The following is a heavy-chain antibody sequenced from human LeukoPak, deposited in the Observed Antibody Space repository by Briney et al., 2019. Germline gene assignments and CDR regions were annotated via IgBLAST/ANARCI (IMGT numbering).Heavy chain of an antibody. D-gene: IGHD3-3*02. CDR1: GYTFTTYA. J-gene: IGHJ4*02. Sequence: GASVKVSCKASGYTFTTYAMHWVRQAPGQRLEWMGWINAGNGNTKYSQKFQGRVTITRDTSASTAYIKLSSLRSEDTAVYYCARGTFSTRNLWTDYWGQGTLVTVSS. V-gene: IGHV1-3*01. CDR2: INAGNGNT. CDR3: ARGTFSTRNLWTDY.